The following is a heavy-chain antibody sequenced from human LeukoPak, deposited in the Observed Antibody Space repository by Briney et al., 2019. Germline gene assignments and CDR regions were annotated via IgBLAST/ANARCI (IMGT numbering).Heavy chain of an antibody. J-gene: IGHJ4*02. CDR3: ARGHSSSWDRPLIALYDY. CDR2: IKQDGSEK. Sequence: PGGSLRLSCAASGFTFSSYWMSWIRQAPGKGLEWVANIKQDGSEKYYVDSVKGRFTISRDNAKNSLYLQMNSLRAEDTAVYYCARGHSSSWDRPLIALYDYWGQGTLVTVSS. CDR1: GFTFSSYW. D-gene: IGHD6-13*01. V-gene: IGHV3-7*03.